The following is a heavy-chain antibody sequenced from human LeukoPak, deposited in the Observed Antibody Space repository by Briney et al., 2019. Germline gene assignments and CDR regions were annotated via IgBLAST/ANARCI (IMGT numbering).Heavy chain of an antibody. CDR3: ARGSGYEDWFDP. CDR1: GYIFTNYY. V-gene: IGHV1-46*01. J-gene: IGHJ5*02. D-gene: IGHD6-13*01. Sequence: ASVKVSCKASGYIFTNYYIHWVRQAPGQGLEWMGIINPSGGSTSYAPKFQGRVTITTDESTSTAYMELSSLRSEDTAVYYCARGSGYEDWFDPWGQGTLVTVSS. CDR2: INPSGGST.